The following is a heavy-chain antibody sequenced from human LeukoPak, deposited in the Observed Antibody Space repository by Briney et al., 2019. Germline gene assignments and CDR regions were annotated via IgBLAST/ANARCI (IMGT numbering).Heavy chain of an antibody. CDR1: GFTFSSYG. D-gene: IGHD6-13*01. J-gene: IGHJ4*02. CDR3: AKDRVAAAGTGSGFDY. CDR2: ISGSGGST. Sequence: GGSLRLSCAASGFTFSSYGMHWVRQAPGKGLEWVSAISGSGGSTYYADSVKGRFTISRDNSKNTLYLQMNSLRAEDTAVYYCAKDRVAAAGTGSGFDYWGQGTLVTVSS. V-gene: IGHV3-23*01.